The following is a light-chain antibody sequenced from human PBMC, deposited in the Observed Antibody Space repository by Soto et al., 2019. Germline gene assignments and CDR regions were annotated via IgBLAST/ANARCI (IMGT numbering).Light chain of an antibody. CDR3: SAHTARSNLV. J-gene: IGLJ3*02. CDR2: EVR. CDR1: MRDVGAYNL. V-gene: IGLV2-14*01. Sequence: QSVLTQPASVSGSAGQSITISCSGTMRDVGAYNLVSWYQQHPGTAPKLIIYEVRNRPSGISSRFSGSRSGNTASLTISGLQPEDEGDYYCSAHTARSNLVFGGGTKVTLL.